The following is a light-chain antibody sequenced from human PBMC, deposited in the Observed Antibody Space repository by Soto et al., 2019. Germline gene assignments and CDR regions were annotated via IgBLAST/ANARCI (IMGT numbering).Light chain of an antibody. CDR2: GAS. Sequence: EVVMTQSPATLSVSPGERDTLSCRASQSISSDLAWYQQKPGQAPRLLIYGASTRASDIPARFSGSGSGTEFTLTISSLQSEDFAVYYCQQYNNWPPWTFGQGTKVEFK. V-gene: IGKV3-15*01. CDR3: QQYNNWPPWT. CDR1: QSISSD. J-gene: IGKJ1*01.